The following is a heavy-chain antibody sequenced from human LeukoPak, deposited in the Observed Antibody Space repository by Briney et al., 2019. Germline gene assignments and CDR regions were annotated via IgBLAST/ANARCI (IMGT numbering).Heavy chain of an antibody. CDR3: ARGSMGGPLGTVTMFDY. D-gene: IGHD4-17*01. CDR2: IYPGDSDT. CDR1: GYSFTNYW. V-gene: IGHV5-51*01. J-gene: IGHJ4*02. Sequence: GESLKISCKGSGYSFTNYWIGWVRQMPGKGLEWMGIIYPGDSDTTYSPSFQGQVTISADKSITTAYLQWSSLKASDTAMYYCARGSMGGPLGTVTMFDYWGQGTLVTVSS.